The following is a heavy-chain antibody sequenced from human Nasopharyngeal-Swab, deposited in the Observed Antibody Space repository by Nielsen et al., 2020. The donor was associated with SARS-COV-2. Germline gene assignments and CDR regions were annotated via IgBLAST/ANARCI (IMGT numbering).Heavy chain of an antibody. J-gene: IGHJ6*02. CDR2: INTNTGNP. V-gene: IGHV7-4-1*02. CDR3: ARARVVTTHLGYYYYGMDV. D-gene: IGHD2-21*02. Sequence: ASVKVSCKASGYTFTSYAMNWVRQAPGQGLEWMGWINTNTGNPTYAQGFTGRFVFSLDTSVSTAYLQISSLKAEDTAVYYCARARVVTTHLGYYYYGMDVWGQGTTVTVSS. CDR1: GYTFTSYA.